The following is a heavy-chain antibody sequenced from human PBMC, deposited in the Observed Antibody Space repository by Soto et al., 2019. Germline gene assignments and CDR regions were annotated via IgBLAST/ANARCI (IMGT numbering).Heavy chain of an antibody. CDR1: GFTFSSYD. J-gene: IGHJ6*02. D-gene: IGHD1-1*01. Sequence: GGSLRLSCSASGFTFSSYDMHWVRQGTGKGLEWVSAIGTTGDTYYAGSVKGRFTISRDNSKNTLYLQMNSLRAEDTAVYYCAKGGRGTYYYYYGMDVWGQGTTVTVSS. CDR2: IGTTGDT. CDR3: AKGGRGTYYYYYGMDV. V-gene: IGHV3-13*04.